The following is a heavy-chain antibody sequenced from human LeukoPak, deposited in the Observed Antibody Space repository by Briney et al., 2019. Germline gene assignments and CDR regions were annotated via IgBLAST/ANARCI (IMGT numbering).Heavy chain of an antibody. V-gene: IGHV4-61*02. CDR1: GGSISSGSYY. J-gene: IGHJ3*02. Sequence: XTCTXSGGSISSGSYYWSWIRQPAGKGLEWIGRIYTSGSTNYNPSLKSLVTISVATSKNQFSLKLSSVTAADTAVYYCARSWGIFGVVRYAFDIWGPGTMVTVSS. CDR2: IYTSGST. D-gene: IGHD3-3*01. CDR3: ARSWGIFGVVRYAFDI.